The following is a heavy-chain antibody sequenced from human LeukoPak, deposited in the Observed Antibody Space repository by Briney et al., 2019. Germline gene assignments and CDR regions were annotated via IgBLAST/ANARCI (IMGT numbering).Heavy chain of an antibody. D-gene: IGHD3-22*01. CDR3: ARDWFVSGYYAY. J-gene: IGHJ4*02. V-gene: IGHV1-2*02. CDR2: IDPNSGGT. Sequence: ASVKVSCMASGYLFTGYYIHWVRQAPGQGLEWMGWIDPNSGGTDYSQKFQGRVTMTRDTSSSTAHMELHRLTSDDTAMYYCARDWFVSGYYAYWGQGTLVTVSS. CDR1: GYLFTGYY.